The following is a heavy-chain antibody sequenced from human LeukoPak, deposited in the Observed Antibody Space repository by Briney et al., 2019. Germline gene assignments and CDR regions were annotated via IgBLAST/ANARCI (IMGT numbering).Heavy chain of an antibody. J-gene: IGHJ6*03. V-gene: IGHV1-69*06. D-gene: IGHD3-3*01. CDR3: AALWSGYYPYYYYYMDV. Sequence: SVKVSCKASGGTFSSYAISWVRQAPGQGLEWMGRITPIFGTANYAQKFQGRVTITADKSTSTAYMELSSLRSEDTAVYYCAALWSGYYPYYYYYMDVWGKGTTVTVSS. CDR1: GGTFSSYA. CDR2: ITPIFGTA.